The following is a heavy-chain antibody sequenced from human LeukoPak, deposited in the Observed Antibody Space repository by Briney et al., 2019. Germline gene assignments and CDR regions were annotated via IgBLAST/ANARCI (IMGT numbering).Heavy chain of an antibody. CDR1: GYTFTSYG. D-gene: IGHD5-18*01. V-gene: IGHV1-18*01. CDR2: ISAYNGNT. J-gene: IGHJ6*03. CDR3: ARAVTPTAMVNFGYYYYYMDV. Sequence: ASVTVSFKASGYTFTSYGISWVRQAPGQGLEWMGWISAYNGNTNYAQKLQGRVTMTTDTSTSTAYMELRSLRSDDTAVYYCARAVTPTAMVNFGYYYYYMDVWGKGTTVTVSS.